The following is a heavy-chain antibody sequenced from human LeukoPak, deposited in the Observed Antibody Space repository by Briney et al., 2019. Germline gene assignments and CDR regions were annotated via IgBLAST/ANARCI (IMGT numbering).Heavy chain of an antibody. J-gene: IGHJ6*03. CDR2: IIPIFGTA. V-gene: IGHV1-69*05. Sequence: ASVKVSCKASGGTFSSYAISWVRQAPGQGLEWMGGIIPIFGTANYEQTFQGRVTITTDESTTTANMELSSLRSEATAVYYCPRAPPRVRTFFYHRDVWRKGSAVSVSS. CDR3: PRAPPRVRTFFYHRDV. D-gene: IGHD4/OR15-4a*01. CDR1: GGTFSSYA.